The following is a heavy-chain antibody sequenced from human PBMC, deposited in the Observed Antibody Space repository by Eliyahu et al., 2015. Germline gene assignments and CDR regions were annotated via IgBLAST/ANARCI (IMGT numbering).Heavy chain of an antibody. CDR3: AKDTAMIDGGRGSDAFDI. D-gene: IGHD3-22*01. V-gene: IGHV3-9*01. Sequence: EVQLVESGGGLVQPGRSLRLSCAASGFPFXXYAXHWVRXAPGKGRGWVSGISWNSGSIGYADSVKGRFTISRDNAKNSLYLQMNSLRAEDTALYYCAKDTAMIDGGRGSDAFDIWGQGTMVTVSS. CDR2: ISWNSGSI. J-gene: IGHJ3*02. CDR1: GFPFXXYA.